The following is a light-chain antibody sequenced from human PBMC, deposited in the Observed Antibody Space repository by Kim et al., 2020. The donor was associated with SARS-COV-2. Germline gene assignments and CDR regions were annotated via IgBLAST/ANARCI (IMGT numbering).Light chain of an antibody. V-gene: IGKV3-11*01. Sequence: LCPGERAPLPCRASQSVSSYLAWYQQKPGQAPRLLIYDASNRATGIPARFSGSGSGTDFTLTISSLEPEDFAVYYCQQRSNWPPYTFGQGTKLEI. CDR2: DAS. J-gene: IGKJ2*01. CDR1: QSVSSY. CDR3: QQRSNWPPYT.